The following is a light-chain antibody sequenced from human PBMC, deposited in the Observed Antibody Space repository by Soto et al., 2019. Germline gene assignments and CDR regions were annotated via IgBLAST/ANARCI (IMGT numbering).Light chain of an antibody. CDR1: SSDVGGYNY. J-gene: IGLJ1*01. V-gene: IGLV2-14*03. Sequence: QSVRTQPASVSGSPGQSITISCTGTSSDVGGYNYVSWYQHHPGKAPKLMIYDVSNRPSGVSNRFSGSKSGNTASLTISGLQAEFEADYYCSSYTSRSTYVLGTGTRVTVL. CDR2: DVS. CDR3: SSYTSRSTYV.